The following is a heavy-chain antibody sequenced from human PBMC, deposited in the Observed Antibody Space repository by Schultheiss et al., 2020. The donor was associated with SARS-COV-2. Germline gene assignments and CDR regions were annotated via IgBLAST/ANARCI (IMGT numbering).Heavy chain of an antibody. CDR1: GYTFTSYG. V-gene: IGHV1-18*01. CDR3: ARDFEEDWNPLGRGLPFDP. Sequence: ASVKVSCKASGYTFTSYGISWVRQAPGQGLEWMGWISAYNGNTNYAQKLQGRVTMTTDTSTSTAYMELRSLRSDDTAVYYCARDFEEDWNPLGRGLPFDPWGQGTLVTASS. D-gene: IGHD3-16*01. CDR2: ISAYNGNT. J-gene: IGHJ5*02.